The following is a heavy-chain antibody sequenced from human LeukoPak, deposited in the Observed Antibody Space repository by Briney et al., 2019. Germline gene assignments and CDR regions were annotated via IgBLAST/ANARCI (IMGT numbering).Heavy chain of an antibody. D-gene: IGHD6-6*01. J-gene: IGHJ4*02. V-gene: IGHV1-2*02. Sequence: GASVKVSCKASGYTFTGYYMHWVRQAPGQGLEWMGWTNPNSGGTNYAQKFQGRVTMTRDTSISTAYMELSRLRSDDTAVYYCARVRIRTSSSSFNYWGQGTLVTVSS. CDR1: GYTFTGYY. CDR3: ARVRIRTSSSSFNY. CDR2: TNPNSGGT.